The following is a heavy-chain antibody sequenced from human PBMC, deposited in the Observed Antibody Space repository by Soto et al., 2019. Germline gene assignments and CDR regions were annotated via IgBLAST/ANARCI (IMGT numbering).Heavy chain of an antibody. CDR3: VRIRYQLPSSVLWLDP. Sequence: SETLSLTCAVYGGFRSESYWTWIRQPPGKGLEWIGEINHVGGTNYNPSRKSRVTMSVDTSQNQFSLRLISVTAADTAMYFCVRIRYQLPSSVLWLDPWGQGTPVTVSS. D-gene: IGHD3-16*01. J-gene: IGHJ5*02. CDR2: INHVGGT. V-gene: IGHV4-34*01. CDR1: GGFRSESY.